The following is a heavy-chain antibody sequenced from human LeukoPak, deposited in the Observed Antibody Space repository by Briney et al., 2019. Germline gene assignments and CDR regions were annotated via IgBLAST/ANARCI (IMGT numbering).Heavy chain of an antibody. CDR1: GFTFRDAA. CDR2: ISSSGDNA. CDR3: AKDMGLAS. Sequence: GGSLRLSCAASGFTFRDAAMTGVRQAPGGGLEWVSLISSSGDNAYYVDSVKGRFTISRDNSKNTLYLQMNNLRGEYTAEYYCAKDMGLASWGQGTLVTVSS. J-gene: IGHJ5*02. V-gene: IGHV3-23*01. D-gene: IGHD6-19*01.